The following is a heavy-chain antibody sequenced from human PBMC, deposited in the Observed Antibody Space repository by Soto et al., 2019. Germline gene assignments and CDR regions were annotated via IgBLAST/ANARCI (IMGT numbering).Heavy chain of an antibody. CDR3: ARGPETYYMDV. V-gene: IGHV4-59*01. J-gene: IGHJ6*03. CDR2: IFNSGST. Sequence: QVQLQESGPGLVKSSETLSLTCRVSGGSISNYFWSWIRQPPGKGLEWIGYIFNSGSTIYSPSLKSRVTLTLDTSKNQFSLRLGSVTVSDTAIYYCARGPETYYMDVWGKGTMVTVSS. CDR1: GGSISNYF.